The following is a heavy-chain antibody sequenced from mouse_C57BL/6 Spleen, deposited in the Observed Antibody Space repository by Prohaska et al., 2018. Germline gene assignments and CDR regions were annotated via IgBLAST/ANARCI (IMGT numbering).Heavy chain of an antibody. CDR2: INPYNGGT. Sequence: HGKSLEWIGVINPYNGGTSYNQKFKGKATLTVDKSSSTAYMELNSLTSEDSAVYYCARCDYYGSSYVDYAMDYWGQGTSVTVSS. D-gene: IGHD1-1*01. V-gene: IGHV1-19*01. J-gene: IGHJ4*01. CDR3: ARCDYYGSSYVDYAMDY.